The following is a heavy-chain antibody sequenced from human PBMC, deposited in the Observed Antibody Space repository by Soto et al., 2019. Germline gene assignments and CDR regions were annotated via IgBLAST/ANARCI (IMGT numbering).Heavy chain of an antibody. J-gene: IGHJ4*02. CDR2: ISSSSSTI. CDR1: GFTLSSYA. Sequence: SGFTLSSYAMNWVRHAPGKGLEWVSYISSSSSTIYYADPVKGRFTISRDNAKNSLYLQMNSLRDEDTAVYYCARDSEDIAAAPYYFDYWGQGTLVTVSS. V-gene: IGHV3-48*02. D-gene: IGHD6-6*01. CDR3: ARDSEDIAAAPYYFDY.